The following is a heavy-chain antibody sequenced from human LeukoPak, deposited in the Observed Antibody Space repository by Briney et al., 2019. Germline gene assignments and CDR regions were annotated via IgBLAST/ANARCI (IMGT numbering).Heavy chain of an antibody. CDR2: INPSGGST. Sequence: ASVKVSCKASGYTFTSYYMHWLRQAPGQGLEWMGIINPSGGSTSYAQKFQGRVTMTRDTSTSTVYMELSSLRSEDTAVYYCARDLAGYYDLWSGFFQHWGQGTLVTVSS. D-gene: IGHD3-3*01. V-gene: IGHV1-46*03. CDR1: GYTFTSYY. J-gene: IGHJ1*01. CDR3: ARDLAGYYDLWSGFFQH.